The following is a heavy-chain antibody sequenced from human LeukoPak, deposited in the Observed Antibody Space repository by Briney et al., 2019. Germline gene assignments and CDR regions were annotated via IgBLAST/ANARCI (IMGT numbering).Heavy chain of an antibody. CDR2: IIPIFGTA. V-gene: IGHV1-69*01. CDR3: AREDGSGSYPFDY. CDR1: GGTFSSYA. J-gene: IGHJ4*02. Sequence: ASVKVSCKASGGTFSSYAISWVRQAPGQGLEWMGGIIPIFGTANYAQKFQGRVTITADESTSTAYMELSSLRCEDTAVYYCAREDGSGSYPFDYWGQGTLVTVSS. D-gene: IGHD1-26*01.